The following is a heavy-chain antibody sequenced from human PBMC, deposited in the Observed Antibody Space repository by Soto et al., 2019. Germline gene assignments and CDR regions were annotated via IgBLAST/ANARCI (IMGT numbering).Heavy chain of an antibody. Sequence: QVQLVQSGAEVKKPGSSVRVSCSASEGTFNRYTINWVRQAPGQRLEWVGRVNPIVGMSSSASKFQGRVGIFADKSTSTAYMALTRLTSADTAVYYCAATYGSGSAHFVSWGQGTLVTVS. V-gene: IGHV1-69*02. D-gene: IGHD3-10*01. CDR1: EGTFNRYT. J-gene: IGHJ4*02. CDR3: AATYGSGSAHFVS. CDR2: VNPIVGMS.